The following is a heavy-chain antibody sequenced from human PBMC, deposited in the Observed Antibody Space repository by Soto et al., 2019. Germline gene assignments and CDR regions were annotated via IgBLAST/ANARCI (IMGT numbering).Heavy chain of an antibody. D-gene: IGHD6-13*01. Sequence: QVRLVQSGAEVKKPWASVKVSCKASGYTFTSYAMHWVRQSPGQRLEWMGGINAVNGNTKYSQKFQGRVTITRDTSASTAYMELSSLRSEDTAVYYCATSVIAAAWDYGMDVWGQGTTVTVSS. CDR1: GYTFTSYA. V-gene: IGHV1-3*01. CDR3: ATSVIAAAWDYGMDV. CDR2: INAVNGNT. J-gene: IGHJ6*02.